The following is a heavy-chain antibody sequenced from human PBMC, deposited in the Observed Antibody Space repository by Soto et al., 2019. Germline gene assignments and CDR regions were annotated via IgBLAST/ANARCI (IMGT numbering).Heavy chain of an antibody. V-gene: IGHV3-21*01. J-gene: IGHJ4*02. CDR1: GYTFSSYS. Sequence: SCKASGYTFSSYSMNWVRQAPGKGLEWVSYISSSSSYIYYADSVKGRFTISRDNAKNSLYLQMNSLRAEDTAVYYCARVGNYYDSSGYYAFSYGWGQGTLVTVSS. D-gene: IGHD3-22*01. CDR3: ARVGNYYDSSGYYAFSYG. CDR2: ISSSSSYI.